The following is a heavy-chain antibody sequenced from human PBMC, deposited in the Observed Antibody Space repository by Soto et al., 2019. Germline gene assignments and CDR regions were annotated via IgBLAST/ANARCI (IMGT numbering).Heavy chain of an antibody. V-gene: IGHV3-11*01. J-gene: IGHJ6*03. D-gene: IGHD6-19*01. CDR1: GFTFSDYY. CDR3: ARAVAGTSAYYYHRYYMDV. Sequence: QVQLVESGGGLVKPGGSLRLSCAASGFTFSDYYMSWIRQAPGKGLEWVSYISSSGSTIYYADSVKGRFTITRDNAKNSLYLQMNSMRAEDMAVYYCARAVAGTSAYYYHRYYMDVWGKGTTVTVSS. CDR2: ISSSGSTI.